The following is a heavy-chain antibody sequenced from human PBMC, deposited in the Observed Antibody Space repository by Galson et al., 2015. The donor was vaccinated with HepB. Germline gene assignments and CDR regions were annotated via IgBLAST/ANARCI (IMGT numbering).Heavy chain of an antibody. CDR3: ARAHIPLGSDYIGKFDS. CDR1: GYRFASYW. J-gene: IGHJ4*02. V-gene: IGHV5-51*01. Sequence: QSGAEVKKPGESLKISCQGSGYRFASYWIAWVRQMPGKGLERMGIIYPGDSDTKYSPSFQGHVTISADKSINTAYLQWSTLKASDTAIYYCARAHIPLGSDYIGKFDSWGQGSLVTVSS. CDR2: IYPGDSDT. D-gene: IGHD2-21*02.